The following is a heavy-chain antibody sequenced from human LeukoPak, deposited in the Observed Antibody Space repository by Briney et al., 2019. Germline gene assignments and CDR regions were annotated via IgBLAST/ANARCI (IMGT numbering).Heavy chain of an antibody. Sequence: PGGSLRLSCAASGFTFSSYWMHWVRHAPGKGLVWVSRINGDGSSTIYADSVKGRFTISRDNAKNTLYLQMNSLRAEDTAVYYCARVRADYQDYYYYGMDVWGQGTMVTVSS. V-gene: IGHV3-74*01. J-gene: IGHJ6*02. CDR3: ARVRADYQDYYYYGMDV. CDR2: INGDGSST. CDR1: GFTFSSYW. D-gene: IGHD4-11*01.